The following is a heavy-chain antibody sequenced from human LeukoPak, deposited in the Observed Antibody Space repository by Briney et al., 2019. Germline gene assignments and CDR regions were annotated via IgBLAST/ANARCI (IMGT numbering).Heavy chain of an antibody. CDR2: IYNSGST. Sequence: SETLSPTCTVPGGSLSSGSYYWCWIRQPAGKGLEGIGRIYNSGSTNYNPSLRSPVTMSVDTSKNPFSRKPSSVTAAAPAVYYRGKEAWEVNIWFDPWGQGTLVTVSS. J-gene: IGHJ5*02. CDR1: GGSLSSGSYY. D-gene: IGHD1-26*01. CDR3: GKEAWEVNIWFDP. V-gene: IGHV4-61*02.